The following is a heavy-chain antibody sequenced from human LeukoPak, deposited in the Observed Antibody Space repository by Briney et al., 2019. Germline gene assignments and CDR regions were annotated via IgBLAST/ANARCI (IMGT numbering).Heavy chain of an antibody. V-gene: IGHV4-34*01. CDR2: INHSGST. CDR1: GGSFSGYY. J-gene: IGHJ4*02. CDR3: ARRSLDY. Sequence: SETLSLTCVDYGGSFSGYYWSWIRQPPGKGLEWIGEINHSGSTNYNPSLKSRVTISVDTSKNQFSLKLSSVTAADTAVYYCARRSLDYWGQGTLVTVSS.